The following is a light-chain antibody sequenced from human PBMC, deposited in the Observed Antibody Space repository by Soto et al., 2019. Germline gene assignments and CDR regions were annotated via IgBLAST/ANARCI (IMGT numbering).Light chain of an antibody. Sequence: AIELTQSPSSLSASVGDRVTITCRASQGIRNDLGWYQQKPGKAPKLLIYGASRLQSGVPSRFGGSGSGTDFTLTISSLQPEDFATYYCLQDNNYPITFGQGTRLEIK. CDR3: LQDNNYPIT. J-gene: IGKJ5*01. CDR2: GAS. V-gene: IGKV1-6*01. CDR1: QGIRND.